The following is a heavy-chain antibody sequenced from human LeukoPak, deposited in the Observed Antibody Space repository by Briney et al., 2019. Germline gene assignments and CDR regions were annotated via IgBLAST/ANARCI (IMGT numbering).Heavy chain of an antibody. CDR1: SSSSYY. CDR3: ARQRTGVVVPSDWFDP. D-gene: IGHD2-2*01. CDR2: IYPGDSDT. Sequence: SSSSYYWGWIRQPPGKGLEWIGIIYPGDSDTRYSPSFQGQVTISADKSISTAYLQWSSLKASDTAMYYCARQRTGVVVPSDWFDPWGQGTLVTVSS. J-gene: IGHJ5*02. V-gene: IGHV5-51*01.